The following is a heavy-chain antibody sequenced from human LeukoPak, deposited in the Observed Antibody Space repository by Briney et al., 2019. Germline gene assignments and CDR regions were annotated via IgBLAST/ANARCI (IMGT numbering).Heavy chain of an antibody. CDR1: GFTFSSYW. CDR3: ARGRPHGNDY. CDR2: IASDGSST. J-gene: IGHJ4*02. Sequence: GGSLRLSCAASGFTFSSYWMDWVRQAPGKGQVWVSRIASDGSSTTYADSVKGRFSISRDNAKNTLYLQMNSLRVEDTAVYYCARGRPHGNDYWGQGTLVTVSS. V-gene: IGHV3-74*01. D-gene: IGHD4-23*01.